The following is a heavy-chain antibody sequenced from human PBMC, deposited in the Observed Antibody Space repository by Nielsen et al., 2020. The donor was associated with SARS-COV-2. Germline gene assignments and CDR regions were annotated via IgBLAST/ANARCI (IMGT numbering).Heavy chain of an antibody. CDR1: GGPFSGFH. V-gene: IGHV4-34*01. CDR3: ARDTGVDIDY. Sequence: SETLSLTCDVSGGPFSGFHWSWVRQVPGKGLEWLAEINHSGYINYNPSLESRVTISGDMSNNQFSLHLTSVTAADTAVYYCARDTGVDIDYWGQGIQVTVSS. J-gene: IGHJ4*02. CDR2: INHSGYI. D-gene: IGHD7-27*01.